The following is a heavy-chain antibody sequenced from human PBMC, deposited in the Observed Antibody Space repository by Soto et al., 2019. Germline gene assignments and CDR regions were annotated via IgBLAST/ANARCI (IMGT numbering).Heavy chain of an antibody. V-gene: IGHV4-59*01. CDR2: VFYTGNT. Sequence: SLTCTVSGGSISNYYWSWIRQPPGKELEWIGYVFYTGNTNANPSLKSRVTLSIDTSKNQFSLRLSSVTSADTAIYYCARGNVATETTTPLDIWGQGTMVTVSS. D-gene: IGHD1-26*01. J-gene: IGHJ3*02. CDR3: ARGNVATETTTPLDI. CDR1: GGSISNYY.